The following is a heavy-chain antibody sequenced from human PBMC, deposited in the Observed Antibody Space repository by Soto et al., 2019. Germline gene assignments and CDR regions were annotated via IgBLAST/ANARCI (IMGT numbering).Heavy chain of an antibody. D-gene: IGHD6-19*01. V-gene: IGHV3-33*01. J-gene: IGHJ6*02. CDR3: ARDINLLSYSSGHNYYYYGMHV. Sequence: PGGSLRLSCAASGFTFSSYGMHWVRQAPGKGLEWVAVIWYDGSNKYYADSVKGRFTISRDNSKNTLYLQMNSLRAEDTAVYYCARDINLLSYSSGHNYYYYGMHVWGQGTTVTVSS. CDR1: GFTFSSYG. CDR2: IWYDGSNK.